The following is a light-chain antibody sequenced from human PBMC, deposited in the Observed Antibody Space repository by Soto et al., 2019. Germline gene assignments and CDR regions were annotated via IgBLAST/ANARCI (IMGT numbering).Light chain of an antibody. J-gene: IGKJ2*01. CDR1: QRITTY. Sequence: GDRVTITCRASQRITTYLNWYQQKPGEAPKLLISTSGTLQRGVPSRFSGSGSGTDFTLTITALRPEDVATYFCQQTYSTPYTFGQGTKLEIK. V-gene: IGKV1-39*01. CDR3: QQTYSTPYT. CDR2: TSG.